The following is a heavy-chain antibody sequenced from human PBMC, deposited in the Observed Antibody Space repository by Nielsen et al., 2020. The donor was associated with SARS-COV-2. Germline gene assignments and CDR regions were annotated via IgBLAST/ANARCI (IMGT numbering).Heavy chain of an antibody. V-gene: IGHV3-13*01. CDR2: IGTAADT. J-gene: IGHJ4*02. CDR1: GFTFSSYD. CDR3: ARGGRVVVITAFDY. D-gene: IGHD2-15*01. Sequence: GGSLRLSCAASGFTFSSYDMHWVRQATGNGLEWVSAIGTAADTYYPGSVKGRFTVSRDNAKNSLYLQMNSLRAEDTAVYYCARGGRVVVITAFDYWGQGTLVTVSS.